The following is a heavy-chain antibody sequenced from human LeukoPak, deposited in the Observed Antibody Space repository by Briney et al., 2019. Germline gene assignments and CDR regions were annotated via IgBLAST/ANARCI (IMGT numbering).Heavy chain of an antibody. D-gene: IGHD4/OR15-4a*01. CDR1: GYTFTSYG. J-gene: IGHJ5*02. CDR2: ISAYNGNT. V-gene: IGHV1-18*01. CDR3: ARFSRVTMGDVLGRPDKYNWFDP. Sequence: DSVKVSCEASGYTFTSYGISWVRQAPGQGLEWMGWISAYNGNTNYAQKLQGRVTMTTDTSTSTAYMELRSLRSDDTAVYYCARFSRVTMGDVLGRPDKYNWFDPWGQGTLVTVSS.